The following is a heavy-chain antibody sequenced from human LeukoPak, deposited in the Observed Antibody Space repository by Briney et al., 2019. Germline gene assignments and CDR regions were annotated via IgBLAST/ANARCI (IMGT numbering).Heavy chain of an antibody. J-gene: IGHJ4*02. CDR1: GGSISSYY. CDR2: IYYSGST. CDR3: AKGSPVDS. V-gene: IGHV4-59*01. Sequence: PSETLSLTCTVSGGSISSYYWSWIRQPPGRGLEWIGNIYYSGSTNYNPSLKSRVTISVDTSKKQFSLKLHSVTAADTAVYYCAKGSPVDSWGQGTLVTVSS.